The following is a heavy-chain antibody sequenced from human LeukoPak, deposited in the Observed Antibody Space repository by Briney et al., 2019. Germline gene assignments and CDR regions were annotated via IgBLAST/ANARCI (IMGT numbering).Heavy chain of an antibody. J-gene: IGHJ4*02. Sequence: GGSLRLSCAASGFTFDDYAMHWVRQAPGKGLEWVSLISGNGGSTYYADSVKGRFTISRDNSKNSLYLQMNSLRTEDTALYYRAKSGGYSYGYDFDYWGQGTLVTVSS. CDR3: AKSGGYSYGYDFDY. CDR1: GFTFDDYA. D-gene: IGHD5-18*01. CDR2: ISGNGGST. V-gene: IGHV3-43*02.